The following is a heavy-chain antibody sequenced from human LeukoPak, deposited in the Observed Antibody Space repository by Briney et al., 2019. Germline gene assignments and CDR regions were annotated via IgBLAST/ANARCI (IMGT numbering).Heavy chain of an antibody. Sequence: GRSLRLSCAASGFSFQDYAMHWVRQAPGKGLEWVSGINWNSGSVEYGDSVKGRFTISRDNAKNSLFLQMESLRTEDTALYYCAKEMTPGYYYGMDVWGQGTTVTVSS. CDR1: GFSFQDYA. J-gene: IGHJ6*02. CDR2: INWNSGSV. CDR3: AKEMTPGYYYGMDV. V-gene: IGHV3-9*01.